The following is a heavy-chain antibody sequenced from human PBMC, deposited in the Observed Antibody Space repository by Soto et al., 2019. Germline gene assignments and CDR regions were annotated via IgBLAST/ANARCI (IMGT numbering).Heavy chain of an antibody. J-gene: IGHJ4*02. CDR2: ISYDGSNK. D-gene: IGHD3-22*01. CDR1: GFTFSSYA. Sequence: QVQLVESGGGVVQPGRSLRLSCAASGFTFSSYAMHWVRQAPGKGLEWVAVISYDGSNKYYADSVKGRFTISRDNSKNTLYLQMNSLRAEDTAVYYCARDPARHYYYDSSGYCDYWGQGTLVTVSS. CDR3: ARDPARHYYYDSSGYCDY. V-gene: IGHV3-30-3*01.